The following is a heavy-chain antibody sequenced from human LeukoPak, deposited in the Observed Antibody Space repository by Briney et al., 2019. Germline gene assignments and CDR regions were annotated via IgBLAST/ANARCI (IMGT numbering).Heavy chain of an antibody. Sequence: ASVKVSCKASGGTFSSYAISWVRQAPGQGLEWMGWISAYNDNTNYARKLQGRVTMTTDTSTSTAYMELRSLRSDDTAVYYCARGRGVVPTAAVPFDYWGQGTLVTVSS. V-gene: IGHV1-18*01. J-gene: IGHJ4*02. CDR1: GGTFSSYA. CDR2: ISAYNDNT. D-gene: IGHD2-2*01. CDR3: ARGRGVVPTAAVPFDY.